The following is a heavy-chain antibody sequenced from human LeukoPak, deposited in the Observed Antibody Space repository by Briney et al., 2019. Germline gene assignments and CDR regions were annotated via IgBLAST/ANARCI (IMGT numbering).Heavy chain of an antibody. D-gene: IGHD5-12*01. Sequence: PSETLSLTCTLSGDSIDSYYWSWIREPPGKGLEWIGYIYYRGTTSYNPFLKSRVTISVDTSKNQFSLKLNSVTAADTAVYYCARLPRYGGYDHFDYWGQGILVSVSS. CDR3: ARLPRYGGYDHFDY. CDR1: GDSIDSYY. J-gene: IGHJ4*02. CDR2: IYYRGTT. V-gene: IGHV4-59*12.